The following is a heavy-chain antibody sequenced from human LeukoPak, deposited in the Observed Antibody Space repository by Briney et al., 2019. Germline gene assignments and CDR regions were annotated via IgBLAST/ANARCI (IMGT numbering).Heavy chain of an antibody. CDR2: INPNSGGT. D-gene: IGHD6-19*01. CDR3: ARDPVRRVVGSLDY. V-gene: IGHV1-2*02. CDR1: GCILTDYY. J-gene: IGHJ4*02. Sequence: GASVKVSCKASGCILTDYYMHWVRQAPGQGLEWMGWINPNSGGTNYAQKFQGRVTMTRDTSISTAYMELSRLRSDDTAVYYCARDPVRRVVGSLDYWGQGTLVTVSS.